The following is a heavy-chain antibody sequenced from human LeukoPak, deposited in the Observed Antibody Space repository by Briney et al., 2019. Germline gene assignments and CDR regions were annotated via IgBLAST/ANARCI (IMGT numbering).Heavy chain of an antibody. D-gene: IGHD3-22*01. CDR3: AKSSAPYDSSGYYYYFDY. V-gene: IGHV3-23*01. CDR2: ISGSGGST. Sequence: PGGSLRLSCAASGFTFSSYAMSWVLQAPGKGLEWVSAISGSGGSTYYADSVKGRFTISRDNSKNTLYLQMNSLRAEDTAVYYCAKSSAPYDSSGYYYYFDYWGQGTLVTVSS. J-gene: IGHJ4*02. CDR1: GFTFSSYA.